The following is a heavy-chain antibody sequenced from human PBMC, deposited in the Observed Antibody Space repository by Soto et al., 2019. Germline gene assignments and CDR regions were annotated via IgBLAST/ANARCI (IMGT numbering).Heavy chain of an antibody. Sequence: QVQLVQSGAEVKKPGASMKVSCKASGYTFISYYIHWVRQAPGQGLEWMGIINPNTGSASYAQKFQGRVSLTRDTSPSTVNMELSSLGSEDTAVYYCARDANDALTFHYYGMDVWGQGTTVTVSS. V-gene: IGHV1-46*01. CDR3: ARDANDALTFHYYGMDV. CDR2: INPNTGSA. J-gene: IGHJ6*02. D-gene: IGHD1-1*01. CDR1: GYTFISYY.